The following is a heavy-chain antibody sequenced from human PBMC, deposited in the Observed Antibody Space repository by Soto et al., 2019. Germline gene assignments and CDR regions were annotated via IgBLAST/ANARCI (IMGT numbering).Heavy chain of an antibody. CDR1: GGSISSSSYY. D-gene: IGHD6-13*01. V-gene: IGHV4-39*01. CDR2: IYSGTT. CDR3: ARHRGIAAARDY. J-gene: IGHJ4*02. Sequence: SETLSLTCTVSGGSISSSSYYWGWIRQPPGEGLGWIGSIYSGTTYYNPSLRSRVTISVDTSKNQFSLKLSSVTAADTAVYYCARHRGIAAARDYWGQGTLVTVSS.